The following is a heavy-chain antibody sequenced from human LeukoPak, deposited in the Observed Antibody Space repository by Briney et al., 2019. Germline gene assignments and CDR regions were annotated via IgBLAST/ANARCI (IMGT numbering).Heavy chain of an antibody. J-gene: IGHJ3*02. CDR2: IYYSGST. V-gene: IGHV4-39*01. CDR1: GGSISSSSYY. CDR3: ARGIGGYGDAFDI. D-gene: IGHD5-12*01. Sequence: SSETLSLTCTVSGGSISSSSYYWGWIRQPPGKGLEWIGSIYYSGSTYYNPSLKSRVTISVDTSKSQFSLKLSSVTAADTAVYYCARGIGGYGDAFDIWGQGTMVTVSS.